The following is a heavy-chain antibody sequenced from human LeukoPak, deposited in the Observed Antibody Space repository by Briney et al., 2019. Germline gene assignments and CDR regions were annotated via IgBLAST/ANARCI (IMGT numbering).Heavy chain of an antibody. CDR2: SSSSSSYI. CDR1: GFTLSSYS. J-gene: IGHJ4*02. V-gene: IGHV3-21*01. CDR3: AREDPHGWFGELFAY. D-gene: IGHD3-10*01. Sequence: GGSLRLSCAASGFTLSSYSMNWVRQAPGKGLEWVSSSSSSSSYIYYADSVKGRFTISRDNAKNSLYLQRNSLRAEDTAVYYCAREDPHGWFGELFAYWGQGTLVTVS.